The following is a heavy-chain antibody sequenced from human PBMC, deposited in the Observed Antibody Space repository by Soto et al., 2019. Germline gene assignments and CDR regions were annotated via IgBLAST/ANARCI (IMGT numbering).Heavy chain of an antibody. CDR2: IISGGTRV. J-gene: IGHJ6*02. Sequence: PGGSLRLSCAASGFTFSSYAMHWVRQAPGKGLEWVSRIISGGTRVAYADSVKGRFTIARDNAKNTLYLEMHSLTAEDTAVYYCARERTSKGGMDVWGQGTTVTVSS. V-gene: IGHV3-74*01. CDR1: GFTFSSYA. CDR3: ARERTSKGGMDV.